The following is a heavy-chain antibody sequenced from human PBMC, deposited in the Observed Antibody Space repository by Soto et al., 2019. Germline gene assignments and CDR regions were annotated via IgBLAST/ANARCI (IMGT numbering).Heavy chain of an antibody. J-gene: IGHJ4*02. D-gene: IGHD3-9*01. CDR2: FDPEDGEA. CDR3: ATGNYFDWLLYFDY. V-gene: IGHV1-24*01. Sequence: ASVKVSCKVSGYTLTELSMHWVRQAPGKGLEWMGGFDPEDGEAIYAQKFQGRVTMTEDTSTDTAYMELSSLRSEDTAVYYCATGNYFDWLLYFDYWGQGTLVTVSS. CDR1: GYTLTELS.